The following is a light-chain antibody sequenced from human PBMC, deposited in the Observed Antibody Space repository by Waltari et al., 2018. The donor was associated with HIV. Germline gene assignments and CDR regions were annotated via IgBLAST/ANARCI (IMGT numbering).Light chain of an antibody. CDR3: QSADSSGAYWV. CDR1: SMPNKY. V-gene: IGLV3-25*03. CDR2: KDT. J-gene: IGLJ3*02. Sequence: SSELTQPPSVSVPPGQTARLTCSGDSMPNKYAYWYQQKPGQAPILIRYKDTERPSGIPERFSGSTSGTTVTLTISGVQAEDEADYHCQSADSSGAYWVFGGGTRLTVL.